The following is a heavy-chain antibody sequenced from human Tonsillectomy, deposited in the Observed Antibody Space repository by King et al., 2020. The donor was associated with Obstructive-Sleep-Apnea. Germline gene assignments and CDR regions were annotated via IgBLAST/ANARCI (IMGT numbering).Heavy chain of an antibody. CDR3: ARHLGYTSSWYGQFFFDY. CDR1: GGSISSYY. V-gene: IGHV4-59*08. Sequence: VQLQESGPGLVKPSETLSLTCTVSGGSISSYYWSWIRQPPGKGLEWIGYIFHSGSTNYNPSLKSRVTISVDTSKNQFSLKLSSVTAADTAVYYCARHLGYTSSWYGQFFFDYWGQGTLVTVSS. CDR2: IFHSGST. J-gene: IGHJ4*02. D-gene: IGHD6-13*01.